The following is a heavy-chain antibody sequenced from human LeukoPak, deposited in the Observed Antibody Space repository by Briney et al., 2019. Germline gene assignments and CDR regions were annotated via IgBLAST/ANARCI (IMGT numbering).Heavy chain of an antibody. V-gene: IGHV3-23*01. Sequence: GGSLRLSCEATGFTFSSYAIRWVRQAPGTGLEWVSSIPGSGGATYYADSVRGRFSISRDSSKNTVYLQMNSLRDEDTAVYYCARARPWDSSRSYYFGMDVWGHGTTVTVSS. CDR2: IPGSGGAT. CDR1: GFTFSSYA. CDR3: ARARPWDSSRSYYFGMDV. D-gene: IGHD3-22*01. J-gene: IGHJ6*02.